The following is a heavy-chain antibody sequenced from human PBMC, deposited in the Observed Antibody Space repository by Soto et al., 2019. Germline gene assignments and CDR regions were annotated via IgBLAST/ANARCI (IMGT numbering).Heavy chain of an antibody. D-gene: IGHD3-22*01. CDR3: ARDLGYDSSGLAFDI. V-gene: IGHV1-18*01. Sequence: ASVKVSCKASGYTFTSYGISWVRQAPGQGLVWMGWISAYNGNTNYAQKLQGRVTMTTDTSTSTAYMELRSLRSDDTAVYYCARDLGYDSSGLAFDIWGQGTMVTVSS. CDR2: ISAYNGNT. J-gene: IGHJ3*02. CDR1: GYTFTSYG.